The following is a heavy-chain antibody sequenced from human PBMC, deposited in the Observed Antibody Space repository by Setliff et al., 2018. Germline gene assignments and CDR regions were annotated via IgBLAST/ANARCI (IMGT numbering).Heavy chain of an antibody. Sequence: SETLSLTCTVSGGSISSGSYYWSWIRQPAGKGLEWIGSRYRSGTTYYNPSLKSRVTISVDTSKNQFSLKLSSVTAADTAVYYCARQLCSGGSCYATTFDYWGQGTLVTVSS. CDR2: RYRSGTT. CDR1: GGSISSGSYY. D-gene: IGHD2-15*01. J-gene: IGHJ4*02. V-gene: IGHV4-61*02. CDR3: ARQLCSGGSCYATTFDY.